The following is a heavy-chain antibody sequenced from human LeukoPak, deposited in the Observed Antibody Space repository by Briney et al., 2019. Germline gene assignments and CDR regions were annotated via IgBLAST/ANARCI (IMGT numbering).Heavy chain of an antibody. D-gene: IGHD3-22*01. CDR1: GFTFSSYS. V-gene: IGHV3-21*01. CDR2: ISSSSSYI. J-gene: IGHJ4*02. CDR3: ATSPDSSGYFPQDY. Sequence: GGSLRLSCAASGFTFSSYSMNWVRQAPGKGLEWVSSISSSSSYIYYADSVKGRFTISRDNAKNSLYLQMNSLRAEDTAVYYCATSPDSSGYFPQDYWGQGTLVTVS.